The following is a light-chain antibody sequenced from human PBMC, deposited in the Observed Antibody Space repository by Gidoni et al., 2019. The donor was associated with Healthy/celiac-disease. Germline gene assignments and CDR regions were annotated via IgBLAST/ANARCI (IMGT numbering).Light chain of an antibody. V-gene: IGKV3-20*01. CDR3: QQYGSSPRT. CDR2: GAS. CDR1: SSY. Sequence: SSYLAWYQQKPGQAPRLLIYGASSRATGIPDRFSGSGSGTDFTLTISRLEAEDFAVYYCQQYGSSPRTFGQGTKVEIK. J-gene: IGKJ1*01.